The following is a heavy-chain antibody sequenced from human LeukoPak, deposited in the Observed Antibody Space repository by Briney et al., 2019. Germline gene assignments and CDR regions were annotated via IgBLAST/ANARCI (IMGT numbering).Heavy chain of an antibody. Sequence: SETLTLTCIVSGASIRGSNYYWAWIRQTPGKGLEWIGSIYYSGSTHYTPSLKSRVTISVDTSTNQFSLRVSSVTAADTAVYYCARNSSYCNTGGFDYWGQGILVTVSS. J-gene: IGHJ4*02. CDR2: IYYSGST. V-gene: IGHV4-39*01. CDR3: ARNSSYCNTGGFDY. D-gene: IGHD3-10*01. CDR1: GASIRGSNYY.